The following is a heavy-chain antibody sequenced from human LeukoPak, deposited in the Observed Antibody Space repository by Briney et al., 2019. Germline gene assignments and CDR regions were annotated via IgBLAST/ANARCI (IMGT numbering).Heavy chain of an antibody. J-gene: IGHJ4*02. CDR2: ISYDGSNK. CDR1: GFTFSSYA. Sequence: GGSLRLSCAASGFTFSSYAMHWVRQAPGKGLEWVAVISYDGSNKYYADSVKGRFTISRDNSKNTLYLQMNSLSAEDTAVYYCARVGSSGWYGVGGEFDYWGQGTLVTVSS. CDR3: ARVGSSGWYGVGGEFDY. D-gene: IGHD6-19*01. V-gene: IGHV3-30*04.